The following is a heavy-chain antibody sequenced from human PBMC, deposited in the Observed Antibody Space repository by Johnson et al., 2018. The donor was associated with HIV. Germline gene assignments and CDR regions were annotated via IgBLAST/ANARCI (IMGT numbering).Heavy chain of an antibody. CDR2: VPDDGDNK. V-gene: IGHV3-30-3*01. J-gene: IGHJ3*02. Sequence: QVQVVESGGGVVQPGRSLRLSCAASEFTFSNYAMHWVRQAPGKGLEWVAVVPDDGDNKYYADSVKGRFTISRDNSKNTLYLQMNSLRAEDTAVYYCARENSSGYHDAFDIWGQGTLVTVSS. CDR3: ARENSSGYHDAFDI. D-gene: IGHD3-22*01. CDR1: EFTFSNYA.